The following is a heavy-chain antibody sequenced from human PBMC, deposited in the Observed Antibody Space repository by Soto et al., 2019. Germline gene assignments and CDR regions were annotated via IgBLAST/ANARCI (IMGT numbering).Heavy chain of an antibody. CDR1: GGSFSGYY. V-gene: IGHV4-34*01. CDR3: ARAPIFGVVSYFDY. CDR2: INHSGST. D-gene: IGHD3-3*01. J-gene: IGHJ4*02. Sequence: SETLSLTCAVYGGSFSGYYWTWIRQPPGTGLEWIGEINHSGSTNYNPSLKSRVTISVDTSKNQFSLKLSSVTAADTAVYYCARAPIFGVVSYFDYWGQGTLVTVSS.